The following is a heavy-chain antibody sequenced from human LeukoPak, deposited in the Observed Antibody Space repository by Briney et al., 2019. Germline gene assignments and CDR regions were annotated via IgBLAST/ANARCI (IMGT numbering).Heavy chain of an antibody. CDR2: IYYTGST. CDR1: GGSISHYF. D-gene: IGHD3-10*01. Sequence: SETLSLTCTVSGGSISHYFWSWVRQPPGKGLEWIGYIYYTGSTNYNPSLKSRVIISVDTSKNQFSLTLSSVTAADTAVYYCARYYYGSGSYQRYFDYWGQGTLVTVSS. CDR3: ARYYYGSGSYQRYFDY. V-gene: IGHV4-59*08. J-gene: IGHJ4*02.